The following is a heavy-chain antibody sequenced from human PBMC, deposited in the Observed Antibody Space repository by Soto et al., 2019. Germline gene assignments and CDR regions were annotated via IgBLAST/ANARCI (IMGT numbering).Heavy chain of an antibody. J-gene: IGHJ4*02. CDR1: GFTFSSYG. CDR3: ARVERGSYYDY. V-gene: IGHV3-33*01. CDR2: IWYDGSNK. Sequence: ESGGGVVQPGRSLRLSCAASGFTFSSYGMHWVRQAPGKGLEWVAVIWYDGSNKYYADSVKGRFTISRDNSKNTLYLQMNSLRAEDTAVYYCARVERGSYYDYWGQGTLVTVSS. D-gene: IGHD1-1*01.